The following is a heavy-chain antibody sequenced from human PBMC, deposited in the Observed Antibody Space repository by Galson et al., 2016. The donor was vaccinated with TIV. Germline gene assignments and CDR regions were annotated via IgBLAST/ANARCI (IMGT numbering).Heavy chain of an antibody. V-gene: IGHV3-30*04. CDR3: AREDHQYGSGWYNYYHYYGMDI. D-gene: IGHD6-19*01. J-gene: IGHJ6*02. CDR1: GFAFRSSA. CDR2: ISYDGNYK. Sequence: SLRLSCAASGFAFRSSAMYWVRQAPGKGLQCVAIISYDGNYKYYADSVKGRFTISRDNSMRRLYLQMNGLTPADTALYYCAREDHQYGSGWYNYYHYYGMDIWGQGTTVTVS.